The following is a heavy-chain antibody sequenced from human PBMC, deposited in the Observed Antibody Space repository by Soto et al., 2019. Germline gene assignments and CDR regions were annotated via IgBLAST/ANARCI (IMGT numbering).Heavy chain of an antibody. V-gene: IGHV3-9*01. CDR2: IRWNSGSI. CDR3: AKDTALRMTTVTTGAFGI. CDR1: GFTFDDYA. D-gene: IGHD4-17*01. Sequence: VQLGESGGGLVQPGRSLRLSCAATGFTFDDYAMHWVRQAPGKGLEWDAGIRWNSGSIGYADSVKGRFTISRDNAMNSLYLQMNSLRAEDTALYYCAKDTALRMTTVTTGAFGICGQGTMVTVSS. J-gene: IGHJ3*02.